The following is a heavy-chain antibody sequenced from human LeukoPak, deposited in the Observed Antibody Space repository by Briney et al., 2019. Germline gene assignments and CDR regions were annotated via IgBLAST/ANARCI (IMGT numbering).Heavy chain of an antibody. CDR2: ISAYNGNT. J-gene: IGHJ3*02. Sequence: ASGKVSGKASGYTFTSYGISWGRQAPGQGVEWRGWISAYNGNTNYEQKLQGRVTMTTDTSTSTAYMELRRLRSDDTAVYYCARGGIVGATSDAFDIWGQGTMVTVSS. V-gene: IGHV1-18*01. CDR1: GYTFTSYG. CDR3: ARGGIVGATSDAFDI. D-gene: IGHD1-26*01.